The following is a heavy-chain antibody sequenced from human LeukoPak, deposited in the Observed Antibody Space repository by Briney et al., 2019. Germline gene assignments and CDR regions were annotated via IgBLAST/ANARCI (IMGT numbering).Heavy chain of an antibody. D-gene: IGHD3-22*01. V-gene: IGHV3-11*01. J-gene: IGHJ3*02. CDR3: AREKYYYDSSGPAFDI. CDR1: GFTFSDYY. Sequence: GGSLRLSCAASGFTFSDYYMSWIRQAPGKGLEWVSYISSSGSTIYYADSVKGRFTISRDNAKNSLYLQMNSLRAEDTAVYYCAREKYYYDSSGPAFDIWGQGTMVTVSS. CDR2: ISSSGSTI.